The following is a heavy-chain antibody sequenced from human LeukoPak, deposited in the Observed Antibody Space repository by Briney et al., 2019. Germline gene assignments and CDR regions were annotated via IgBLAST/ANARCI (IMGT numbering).Heavy chain of an antibody. V-gene: IGHV1-18*01. CDR3: ARDGTGAGQQWFTGAAFDI. D-gene: IGHD1-14*01. Sequence: ASVKVSCKASAYSFTHFGISWVRQAPGQGLEWMGWMNAYNGNTDYAQKFQGRVTMTTDTSTNAAYMELRSLRSDDTAVYYCARDGTGAGQQWFTGAAFDIWDQGTMVTVSS. CDR2: MNAYNGNT. CDR1: AYSFTHFG. J-gene: IGHJ3*02.